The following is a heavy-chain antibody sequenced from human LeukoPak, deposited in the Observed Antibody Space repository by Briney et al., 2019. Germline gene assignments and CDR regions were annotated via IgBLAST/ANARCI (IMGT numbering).Heavy chain of an antibody. D-gene: IGHD6-19*01. CDR2: INPSGGST. J-gene: IGHJ4*02. V-gene: IGHV1-46*02. Sequence: ASVKVSCKASGYTFNNHYMYWVRQAPGQGLEWMGVINPSGGSTSYAQKFQGRVTMTRDTSTRTVYMEVNSLRSEDTAVYCCARQGTYSSAIGMGYWGQGTLVTVSS. CDR3: ARQGTYSSAIGMGY. CDR1: GYTFNNHY.